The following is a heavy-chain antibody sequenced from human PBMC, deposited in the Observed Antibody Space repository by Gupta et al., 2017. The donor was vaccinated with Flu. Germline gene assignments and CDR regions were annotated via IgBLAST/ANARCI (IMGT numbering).Heavy chain of an antibody. CDR1: RISYV. D-gene: IGHD1-26*01. Sequence: RISYVWGWIRPPPGKGPEWIGSIYHRGVTYYSPSLKSRVIIAVDTSKTQFSLKLSSVTAADTALYDGARYPVGINRGACDSGGQGTRGTVSS. V-gene: IGHV4-39*01. CDR3: ARYPVGINRGACDS. J-gene: IGHJ3*02. CDR2: IYHRGVT.